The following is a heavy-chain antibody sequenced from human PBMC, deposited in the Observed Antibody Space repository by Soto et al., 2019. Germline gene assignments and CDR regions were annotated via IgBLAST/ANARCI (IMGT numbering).Heavy chain of an antibody. CDR3: AKDLGSEGV. CDR1: GFSFSNYG. Sequence: QVQVVESGGGVVQPGRSLRLSCAASGFSFSNYGMHWVHQAPGKGLEWVAVISYDVSKTYYANSVKGRFTVSRDNSKNTLYLQMNSLRPEDTAVYYCAKDLGSEGVWGQGTMVTVSS. J-gene: IGHJ3*01. V-gene: IGHV3-30*18. CDR2: ISYDVSKT. D-gene: IGHD3-16*01.